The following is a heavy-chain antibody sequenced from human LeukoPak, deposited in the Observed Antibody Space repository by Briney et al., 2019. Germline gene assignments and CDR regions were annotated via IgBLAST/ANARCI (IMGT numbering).Heavy chain of an antibody. CDR1: GGSLSSGGYY. CDR3: ASLPSKGRRRVIPPNLYYYGMDV. J-gene: IGHJ6*02. CDR2: IYYSGST. D-gene: IGHD3-16*02. V-gene: IGHV4-31*03. Sequence: SQTLSLTCTVSGGSLSSGGYYWSWIRQHPGTGLEWIGYIYYSGSTYYNPSLKSRVTISVDTSKNQFSLKLSSVTAADTAVYYCASLPSKGRRRVIPPNLYYYGMDVWGQGTTVTVSS.